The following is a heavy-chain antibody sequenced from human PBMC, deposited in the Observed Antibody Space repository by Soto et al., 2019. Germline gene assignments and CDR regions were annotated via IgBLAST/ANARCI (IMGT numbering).Heavy chain of an antibody. V-gene: IGHV3-48*01. D-gene: IGHD3-3*01. J-gene: IGHJ4*02. Sequence: PGGSLRLSCAASGFTFSSYSMNWVRQAPGKGLEWVSYISSSSSTIYYADSVKGRFTISRDNAKNSLYLQMNSLRAEDTAVYYCARNRPETAYDFWSGYSRLFDYWGQGTLVTVSS. CDR2: ISSSSSTI. CDR3: ARNRPETAYDFWSGYSRLFDY. CDR1: GFTFSSYS.